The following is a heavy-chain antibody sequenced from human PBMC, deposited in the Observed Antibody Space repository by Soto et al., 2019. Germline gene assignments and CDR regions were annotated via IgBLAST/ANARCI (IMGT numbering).Heavy chain of an antibody. CDR2: INPNSGGT. V-gene: IGHV1-2*04. D-gene: IGHD5-18*01. CDR3: VRASHSAFFCGYGYFRDLLYFSTRRTFDL. CDR1: GYTFAGYY. J-gene: IGHJ2*01. Sequence: AVKVSCKASGYTFAGYYIDSVRQAPGQSLEWMGWINPNSGGTNYAQKFQGWVTMTRDTSISTAYIARSRLISDYTALDCGVRASHSAFFCGYGYFRDLLYFSTRRTFDL.